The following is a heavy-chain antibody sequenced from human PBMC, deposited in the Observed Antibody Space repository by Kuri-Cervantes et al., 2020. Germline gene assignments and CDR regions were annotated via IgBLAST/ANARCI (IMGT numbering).Heavy chain of an antibody. J-gene: IGHJ4*02. CDR2: INPNSGGT. D-gene: IGHD2-8*01. V-gene: IGHV1-2*02. CDR3: VKWVPLRVGSAVADY. Sequence: ASVKVSCKVSGYTLTELSMHWVRQAPGQGLEWMGWINPNSGGTNYAQKFQGRVTMTRDTSISTAYMELSRLRSDGTAVYYCVKWVPLRVGSAVADYWGQGTLVTVSS. CDR1: GYTLTELS.